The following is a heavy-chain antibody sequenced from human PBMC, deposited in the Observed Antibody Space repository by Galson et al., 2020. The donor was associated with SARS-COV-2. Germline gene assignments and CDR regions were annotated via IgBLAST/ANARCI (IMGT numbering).Heavy chain of an antibody. D-gene: IGHD2-21*01. CDR1: GFSLSTSGMC. CDR3: TLMVLSGDRGRGAADS. Sequence: SGSGPTLVKPTQTLTLTCTFSGFSLSTSGMCVSWVRQPPGKALEWLARIDWADDQYYSTSLRTRLTLSKDTSRNQVVLTVTNMDPLDTATYYCTLMVLSGDRGRGAADSWGQGTLVIVSS. J-gene: IGHJ4*02. V-gene: IGHV2-70*11. CDR2: IDWADDQ.